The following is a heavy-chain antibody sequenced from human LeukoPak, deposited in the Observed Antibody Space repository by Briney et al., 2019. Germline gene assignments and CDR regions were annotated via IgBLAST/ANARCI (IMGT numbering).Heavy chain of an antibody. CDR1: GDSITSDIYY. CDR2: IYHTGTT. D-gene: IGHD1-7*01. Sequence: SETLSLTCTVSGDSITSDIYYWDWIRQSPGKRLEWIGKIYHTGTTTTSPSLRGRVTMSVDTSKNQFSLKLKSVTAADTAVYYCVRHGYRTTTRCPPGTTFGFDIWGRGTTVTVSS. V-gene: IGHV4-39*01. J-gene: IGHJ3*02. CDR3: VRHGYRTTTRCPPGTTFGFDI.